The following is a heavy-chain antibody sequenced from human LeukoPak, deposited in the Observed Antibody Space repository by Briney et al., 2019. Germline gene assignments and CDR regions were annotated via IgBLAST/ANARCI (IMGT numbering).Heavy chain of an antibody. V-gene: IGHV1-69*05. CDR1: GGTFSSYA. CDR2: IIPIFGTA. CDR3: ATIRDGYNLDKYYFDY. D-gene: IGHD5-24*01. J-gene: IGHJ4*02. Sequence: SVKVSCKASGGTFSSYAISWVRQAPGQGLEWMGGIIPIFGTANYAQKFQGRVTITTDESTSTAYMELSSLRSEDTAVYYCATIRDGYNLDKYYFDYWGQGTLVTVSS.